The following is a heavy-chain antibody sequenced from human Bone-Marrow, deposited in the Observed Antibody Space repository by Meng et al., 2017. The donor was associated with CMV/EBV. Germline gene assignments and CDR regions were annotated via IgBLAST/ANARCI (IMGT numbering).Heavy chain of an antibody. CDR2: IYYSGST. J-gene: IGHJ4*02. CDR1: GGSVSSGSYY. D-gene: IGHD1-26*01. V-gene: IGHV4-61*01. Sequence: SETLSLTCTVSGGSVSSGSYYWSWIRQPPGKGLEWIGDIYYSGSTNYNPSLKSRVTISVDTSKNQCSLKLSSVTAADTAVYYCARDSGSLEGDATNFDYWGQGTLVTVSS. CDR3: ARDSGSLEGDATNFDY.